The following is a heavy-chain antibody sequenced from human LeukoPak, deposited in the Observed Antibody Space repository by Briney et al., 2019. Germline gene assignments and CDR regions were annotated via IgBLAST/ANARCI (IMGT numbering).Heavy chain of an antibody. CDR1: GFTFSSYG. J-gene: IGHJ4*02. CDR2: IRFDGSNK. CDR3: AKPLLGGGSYHAPDY. Sequence: GGSLRLSCAASGFTFSSYGMHWVRQAPGKGLEWVAFIRFDGSNKYYADSVKGRFTISRDNSKNTLYLQMNSLRAEDTAVYYCAKPLLGGGSYHAPDYWGQGTLVTVSS. D-gene: IGHD1-26*01. V-gene: IGHV3-30*02.